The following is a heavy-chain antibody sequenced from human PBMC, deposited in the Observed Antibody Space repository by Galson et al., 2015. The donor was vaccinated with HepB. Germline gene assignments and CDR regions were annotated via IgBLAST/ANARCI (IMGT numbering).Heavy chain of an antibody. D-gene: IGHD2-8*02. CDR3: TTDVYYSTYWSWLDP. V-gene: IGHV3-15*01. Sequence: SLRLSCAASGFPFNNAWMTWVRQAPGMGLEWVGRIKSKTDGETTDYAAPVKGRFTISRDDSKKQALSANEQPETEDTAVYYCTTDVYYSTYWSWLDPWGQGTLVTVSS. J-gene: IGHJ5*02. CDR1: GFPFNNAW. CDR2: IKSKTDGETT.